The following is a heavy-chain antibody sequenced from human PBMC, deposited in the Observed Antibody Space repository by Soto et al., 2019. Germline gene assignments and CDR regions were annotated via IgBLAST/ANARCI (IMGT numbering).Heavy chain of an antibody. D-gene: IGHD3-3*01. Sequence: SETLSLTCAVYGGSFSGYYWSWIRQPPGKGLEWIGEINHSGSTNYNPSLKSRVTISVDTSKNQFSLKLSSVTAADTAVYYCAREYDFWSGYSAYYVMDIWGQGTTATVSS. CDR2: INHSGST. V-gene: IGHV4-34*01. CDR1: GGSFSGYY. J-gene: IGHJ6*01. CDR3: AREYDFWSGYSAYYVMDI.